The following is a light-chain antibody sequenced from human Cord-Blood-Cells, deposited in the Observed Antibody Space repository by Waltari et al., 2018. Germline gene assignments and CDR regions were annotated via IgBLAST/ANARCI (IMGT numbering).Light chain of an antibody. CDR3: QQSYSTPIT. V-gene: IGKV1-39*01. CDR2: AAS. J-gene: IGKJ5*01. Sequence: DIQMTQSPSSLSASVGDRVTITCRASQSISSYLNWYQQKPGKAPKLLIYAASSLQSGVPSRFSSSASGTDFTLTISSLQPEDFATYYCQQSYSTPITFGQGTRLEIK. CDR1: QSISSY.